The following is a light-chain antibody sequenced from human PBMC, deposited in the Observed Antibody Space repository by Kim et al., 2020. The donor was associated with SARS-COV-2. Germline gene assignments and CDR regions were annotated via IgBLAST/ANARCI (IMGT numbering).Light chain of an antibody. CDR3: SSYTSSSTLV. V-gene: IGLV2-14*03. CDR1: RSDVGGYNY. CDR2: DVS. J-gene: IGLJ2*01. Sequence: GQSITISGTGTRSDVGGYNYVSWYQQHPGKAPKLMIYDVSNRPSGVSNRFSGSKSGNTASLTISGLQAEDEADYYCSSYTSSSTLVFGGGTQLTVL.